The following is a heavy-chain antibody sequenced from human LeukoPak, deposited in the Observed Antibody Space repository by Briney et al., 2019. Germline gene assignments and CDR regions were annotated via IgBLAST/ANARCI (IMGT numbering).Heavy chain of an antibody. J-gene: IGHJ4*02. CDR1: GFTFSVYG. V-gene: IGHV3-30*03. Sequence: GGSLRLSCAAPGFTFSVYGMHWVRQAPGKGLEWVAVISYDGSKKYYADSVKGRFTISRDNSKSTLYLQMNSLRAEDTAVYYCARDSLGYCSGGSCYQLDYWGQGTLVTVSS. CDR3: ARDSLGYCSGGSCYQLDY. D-gene: IGHD2-15*01. CDR2: ISYDGSKK.